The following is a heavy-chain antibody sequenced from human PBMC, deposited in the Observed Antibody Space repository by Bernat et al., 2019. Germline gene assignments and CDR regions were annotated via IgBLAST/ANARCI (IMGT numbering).Heavy chain of an antibody. D-gene: IGHD3-22*01. CDR1: GGSISSSSYY. CDR2: IDYSGST. CDR3: ARRGYYDSSGYYKY. Sequence: QLQLQESGPGLVKPSETLSLTCTVSGGSISSSSYYWGWIRQPPGKGLEWIGSIDYSGSTYYNPSLKSRVTLYVDTSKNQFSLKLSSVTAADTAVYYCARRGYYDSSGYYKYWGQGTLVTVSS. J-gene: IGHJ4*02. V-gene: IGHV4-39*01.